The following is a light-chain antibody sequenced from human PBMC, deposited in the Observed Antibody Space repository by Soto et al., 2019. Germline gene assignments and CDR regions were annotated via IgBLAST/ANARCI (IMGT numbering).Light chain of an antibody. CDR3: QQYENLPYT. CDR2: EAS. V-gene: IGKV1-33*01. CDR1: HDIRNY. Sequence: DTQMTQSPSSLSASVGDRVTITCQASHDIRNYLNWYQQRPGRDPKLLIYEASNLETGVPTQFSGRASRTDCTFTINGLQPEDIATYYCQQYENLPYTFGQGTKLEIK. J-gene: IGKJ2*01.